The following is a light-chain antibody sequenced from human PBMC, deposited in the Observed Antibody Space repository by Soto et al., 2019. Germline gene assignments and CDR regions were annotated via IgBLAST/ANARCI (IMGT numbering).Light chain of an antibody. CDR3: ISYTSINLYV. CDR1: SSDVCGYEY. Sequence: QSVLTQPASVSGSPGQSISISCTGTSSDVCGYEYVSWYQHHAGKAPKLLIYDVSSRPSGVSSRFSGSKSGNTASLTISVLQAEDEADYYCISYTSINLYVLGTGTKVTVL. V-gene: IGLV2-14*03. CDR2: DVS. J-gene: IGLJ1*01.